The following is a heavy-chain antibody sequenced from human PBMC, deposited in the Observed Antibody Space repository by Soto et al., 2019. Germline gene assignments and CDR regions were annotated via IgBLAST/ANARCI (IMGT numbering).Heavy chain of an antibody. J-gene: IGHJ4*02. CDR3: ARDCGGACYFCY. V-gene: IGHV4-31*03. CDR1: GGSISSGSYY. Sequence: QVQLQESGPGLVKPSQTLSLTCTVSGGSISSGSYYWSWIRQHPGKGLEWIGYIYYSGSTYYNPSLKSRVTISVDTSKNQFSLKLSSVTAADTAVYYCARDCGGACYFCYWGQGTLVTVSS. D-gene: IGHD2-21*02. CDR2: IYYSGST.